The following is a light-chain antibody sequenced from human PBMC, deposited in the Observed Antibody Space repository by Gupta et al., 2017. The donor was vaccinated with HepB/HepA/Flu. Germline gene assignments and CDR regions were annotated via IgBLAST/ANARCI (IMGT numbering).Light chain of an antibody. CDR3: QSYDTSLSGYV. Sequence: QSVLTQPPSVSGAPGQRVIISCTGSSSNIGAGYDVHWYQQLPGTAPKLLIYGNTNRPSGVPDRCSGSRSGTSASLAITGLQAEDEADYYCQSYDTSLSGYVFGTGTKVTVL. V-gene: IGLV1-40*01. CDR1: SSNIGAGYD. CDR2: GNT. J-gene: IGLJ1*01.